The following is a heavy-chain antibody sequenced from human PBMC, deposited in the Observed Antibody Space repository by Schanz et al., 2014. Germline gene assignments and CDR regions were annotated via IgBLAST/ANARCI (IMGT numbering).Heavy chain of an antibody. V-gene: IGHV3-72*01. CDR2: TRNKANSYTT. CDR1: GFTVSDHY. Sequence: EVQLVESGGGLVQPGGSLRLSCAVSGFTVSDHYMDWVRQAPGKGLEWLGRTRNKANSYTTGYAASVKGRFTISRDESKNSLYLQMNSLKTEDTAVYYCRSVFWTGSLFNDYWGQGTLVTVSS. D-gene: IGHD3-3*01. CDR3: RSVFWTGSLFNDY. J-gene: IGHJ4*02.